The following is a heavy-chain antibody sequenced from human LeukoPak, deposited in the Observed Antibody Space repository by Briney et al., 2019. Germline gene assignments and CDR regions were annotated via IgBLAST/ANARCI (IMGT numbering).Heavy chain of an antibody. V-gene: IGHV4-59*01. J-gene: IGHJ4*02. CDR2: IYYSGST. Sequence: SETLSLTCIVSGGSISSYYWSWIRQPPGKGLEWIGYIYYSGSTNYNPSLKSRVTISVDTSKNQFSLKLSSVTAADTAVYYCARDPGYSSGWLFDYWGQGTLVTVSS. CDR1: GGSISSYY. CDR3: ARDPGYSSGWLFDY. D-gene: IGHD6-19*01.